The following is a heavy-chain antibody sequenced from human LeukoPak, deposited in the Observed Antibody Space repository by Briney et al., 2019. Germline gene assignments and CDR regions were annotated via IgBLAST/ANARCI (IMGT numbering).Heavy chain of an antibody. V-gene: IGHV3-21*01. CDR2: ISSSSSYI. J-gene: IGHJ5*02. CDR1: GFTFSSYS. D-gene: IGHD1-26*01. Sequence: PGGSLRLSCAASGFTFSSYSMNWVRQAPGKGLEWVSSISSSSSYIYYADSVKGRFTISRDNAKNSLYLQMNSLRAEDTAVYYCARGQGIGTRTRFDPWGQGTLVTVSS. CDR3: ARGQGIGTRTRFDP.